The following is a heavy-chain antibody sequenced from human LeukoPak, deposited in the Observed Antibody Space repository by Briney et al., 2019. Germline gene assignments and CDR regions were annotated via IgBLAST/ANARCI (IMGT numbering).Heavy chain of an antibody. CDR3: ATNILVRDIINWFDP. Sequence: ASVKVSCKASGYTFTSYDINWVRQATGQGVEWMGWMNPNSGNTGYAQKFQGRVTITRNTSISTAYMELSSLRSEDTAVYYCATNILVRDIINWFDPWGQGTLVTVSS. CDR2: MNPNSGNT. V-gene: IGHV1-8*03. CDR1: GYTFTSYD. J-gene: IGHJ5*02. D-gene: IGHD3-10*01.